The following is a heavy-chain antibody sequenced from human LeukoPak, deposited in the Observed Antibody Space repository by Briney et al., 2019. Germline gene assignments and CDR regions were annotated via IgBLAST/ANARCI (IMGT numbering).Heavy chain of an antibody. CDR2: VNPNSGGT. Sequence: ASPKVSCKASGYTFTGYYMYWVRQAPGQGLEWMGWVNPNSGGTNYAQKFQGRVTMTRDTSISTAYMEMSRVRSDDTAVYYCARARYYYDSSGYSFDYWGQGTLVTVSS. D-gene: IGHD3-22*01. CDR3: ARARYYYDSSGYSFDY. V-gene: IGHV1-2*02. J-gene: IGHJ4*02. CDR1: GYTFTGYY.